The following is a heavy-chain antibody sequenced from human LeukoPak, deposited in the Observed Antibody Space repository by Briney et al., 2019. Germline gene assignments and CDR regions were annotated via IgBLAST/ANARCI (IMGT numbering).Heavy chain of an antibody. CDR1: GGSISSYY. Sequence: SETLSLTCTVSGGSISSYYWGWIRQPPGKGLEWIGYIYYSGSTNYNPSLKSRVTISVDTSKNQFSLKLSSVTAADTAVYYCARGDDSSGYYSFDYWGQGTLVTVSS. V-gene: IGHV4-59*01. CDR3: ARGDDSSGYYSFDY. CDR2: IYYSGST. J-gene: IGHJ4*02. D-gene: IGHD3-22*01.